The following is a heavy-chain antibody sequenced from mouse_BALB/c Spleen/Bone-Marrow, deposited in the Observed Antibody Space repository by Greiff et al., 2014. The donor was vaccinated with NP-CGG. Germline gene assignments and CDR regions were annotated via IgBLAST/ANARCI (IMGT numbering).Heavy chain of an antibody. D-gene: IGHD3-2*01. Sequence: QVQLQQSGPELVKPGGFVKISCQASGYTFTSYAINWGKQRPGKGLEWIGWIYPGDGSTKYNEKFKGKATLTADKSSSTAYMQLSSLTSENSAVYFCARSGDSSGYGFAYWGQGTLVTVSA. CDR3: ARSGDSSGYGFAY. CDR1: GYTFTSYA. J-gene: IGHJ3*01. V-gene: IGHV1S56*01. CDR2: IYPGDGST.